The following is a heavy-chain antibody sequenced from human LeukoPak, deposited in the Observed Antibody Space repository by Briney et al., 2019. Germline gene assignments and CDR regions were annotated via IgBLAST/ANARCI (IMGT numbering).Heavy chain of an antibody. CDR2: IYTSGST. J-gene: IGHJ4*02. V-gene: IGHV4-61*02. D-gene: IGHD6-13*01. CDR3: ARGSGSSSWYVWLFDY. CDR1: GYSISSGSYY. Sequence: SETLSLTCTVSGYSISSGSYYWSWIRQPAGKGLEWIGRIYTSGSTNYNPSLNIRVTISVDTSKNQFSLKLSSVTAADTAVYYCARGSGSSSWYVWLFDYWGQGTLVTVSS.